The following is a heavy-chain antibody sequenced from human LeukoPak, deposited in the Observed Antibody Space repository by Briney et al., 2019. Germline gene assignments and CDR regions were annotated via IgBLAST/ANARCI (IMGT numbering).Heavy chain of an antibody. D-gene: IGHD3-10*01. CDR2: IIPILGIA. CDR1: GGTFSSYA. V-gene: IGHV1-69*04. J-gene: IGHJ6*02. Sequence: SVKVSCKASGGTFSSYAISWVRQAPGQGLEWMGRIIPILGIANYAQKFQGRVTITADKSTSTAYMELSSLRSEDTAVYYCASQYGSGSYYNYYGMDAWGQGTTVTVSS. CDR3: ASQYGSGSYYNYYGMDA.